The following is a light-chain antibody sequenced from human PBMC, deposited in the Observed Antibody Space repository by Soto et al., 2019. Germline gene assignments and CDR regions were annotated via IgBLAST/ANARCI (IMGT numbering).Light chain of an antibody. CDR1: SSDVGGYNY. CDR2: EVT. CDR3: SSFAGGGNPVL. J-gene: IGLJ2*01. V-gene: IGLV2-8*01. Sequence: QSALTQPPSASGSLGQSVTISCTGTSSDVGGYNYVSWHQQHPGQAHKVMIYEVTKRPPGVPDRFSGSNSGNTASLPVSGLQAEDEADYYCSSFAGGGNPVLLGGGTKLTVL.